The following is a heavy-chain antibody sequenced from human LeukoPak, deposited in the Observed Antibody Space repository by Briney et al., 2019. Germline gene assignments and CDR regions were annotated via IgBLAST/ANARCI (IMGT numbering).Heavy chain of an antibody. J-gene: IGHJ6*02. CDR3: AKGWGGNYYGMDV. D-gene: IGHD3-16*01. CDR1: GFTFSSYA. Sequence: PGGSLRLSCAASGFTFSSYAMTWVRQAPGKGLEWVSAISGSGGSTYYTDSVKGRFTISKDSSKNTLYLQMNSLRAEDTAVYYCAKGWGGNYYGMDVWGQGTTVTVSS. CDR2: ISGSGGST. V-gene: IGHV3-23*01.